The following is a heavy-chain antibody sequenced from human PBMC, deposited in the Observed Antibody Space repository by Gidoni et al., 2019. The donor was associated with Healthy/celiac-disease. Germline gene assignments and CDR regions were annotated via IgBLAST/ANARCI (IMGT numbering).Heavy chain of an antibody. Sequence: QVQLQQWGAGLLKPSETLSLTGAVYGGSFSGYYWSWIRQPPGKGLEWIGEINHSGSTNYNPSLKRRVTISVDTSKNQFSLKLSSVTAADTAVYYCARGLRRFGELSGNWGQGTLVTVSS. CDR2: INHSGST. J-gene: IGHJ4*02. CDR3: ARGLRRFGELSGN. CDR1: GGSFSGYY. V-gene: IGHV4-34*01. D-gene: IGHD3-10*01.